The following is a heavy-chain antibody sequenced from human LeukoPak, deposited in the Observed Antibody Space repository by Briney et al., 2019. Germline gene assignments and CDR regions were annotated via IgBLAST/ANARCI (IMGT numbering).Heavy chain of an antibody. CDR3: ARYCSSTSCYMGDDAFDI. Sequence: GASVKVSCKASGYTFTSYDINWVRQATGQGLEWTGWMNPNSGNTGYAQKFQGRVTITRNTSISTAYMELSSLRSEDTAVYYCARYCSSTSCYMGDDAFDIWGQGTMVTVSS. D-gene: IGHD2-2*02. CDR1: GYTFTSYD. CDR2: MNPNSGNT. V-gene: IGHV1-8*03. J-gene: IGHJ3*02.